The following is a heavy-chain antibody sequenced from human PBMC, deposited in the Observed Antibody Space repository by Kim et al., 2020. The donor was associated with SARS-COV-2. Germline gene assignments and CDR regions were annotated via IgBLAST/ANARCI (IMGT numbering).Heavy chain of an antibody. V-gene: IGHV3-30-3*01. CDR3: ARERLRFLGRYYYYGMDV. CDR2: ISYDGSNK. D-gene: IGHD3-3*01. Sequence: GGSLRLSCAASGFTFSSYAMHWVRQAPGKGLEWVAVISYDGSNKYYADSVKGRFTISRDNSKNTLYLQMNSLRAEDTAVYYCARERLRFLGRYYYYGMDVWGQGTTVTVSS. CDR1: GFTFSSYA. J-gene: IGHJ6*02.